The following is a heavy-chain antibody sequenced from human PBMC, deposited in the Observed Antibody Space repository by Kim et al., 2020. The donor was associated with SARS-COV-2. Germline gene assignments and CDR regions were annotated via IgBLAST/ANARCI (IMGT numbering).Heavy chain of an antibody. CDR1: GFTFSSYG. V-gene: IGHV3-33*06. CDR2: IWYDGSNK. Sequence: GGSLRLSCAASGFTFSSYGMHWVRQAPGKGLEWVAVIWYDGSNKYYADSVKGRFTISRDNSKNTLYLQMNSLRAEDTAVYYCAKNLPAAGIYYYYGMDVWGQGTTVTVSS. CDR3: AKNLPAAGIYYYYGMDV. J-gene: IGHJ6*02. D-gene: IGHD6-13*01.